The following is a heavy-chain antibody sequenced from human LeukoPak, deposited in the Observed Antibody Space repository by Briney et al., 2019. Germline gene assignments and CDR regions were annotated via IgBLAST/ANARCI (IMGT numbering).Heavy chain of an antibody. V-gene: IGHV3-48*01. CDR2: ISSTSSTI. CDR1: GFTFSTYS. D-gene: IGHD6-19*01. J-gene: IGHJ4*02. CDR3: AKVLYSSGFYGNY. Sequence: GGSLRLTCAASGFTFSTYSMDWVRQAPGKGLELVSYISSTSSTIYYADSVKGRFTISRDNAKNSLYLQMNSLRGEDTAVYYCAKVLYSSGFYGNYWGQGTLVTVSS.